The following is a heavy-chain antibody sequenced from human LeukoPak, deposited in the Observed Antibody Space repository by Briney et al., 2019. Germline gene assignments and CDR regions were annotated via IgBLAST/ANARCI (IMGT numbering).Heavy chain of an antibody. CDR2: IKEDGSQK. D-gene: IGHD3-22*01. Sequence: PGGSLRVSCAASGFTFSSYWMTWVRQAPGKGLEWVANIKEDGSQKYYVDSVKGRFTISRDNAKNSLYLQMNSLRAEDMAVYYCVRDSGHFLFDYWGQGTLVTVSS. J-gene: IGHJ4*02. CDR1: GFTFSSYW. CDR3: VRDSGHFLFDY. V-gene: IGHV3-7*03.